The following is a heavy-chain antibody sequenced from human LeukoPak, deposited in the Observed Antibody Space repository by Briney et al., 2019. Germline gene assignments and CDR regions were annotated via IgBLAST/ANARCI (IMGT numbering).Heavy chain of an antibody. CDR2: IKPDGSNE. V-gene: IGHV3-7*01. D-gene: IGHD1-1*01. CDR1: GFMFSNNW. CDR3: VININWSFGS. J-gene: IGHJ4*02. Sequence: GGSLRLSCGDSGFMFSNNWMSWVRQAPGKGLEWMANIKPDGSNEYYADSVKGRFTISRDNAKNSLYLHMNSLRVEDTAIYYCVININWSFGSWGQGDVVIVSS.